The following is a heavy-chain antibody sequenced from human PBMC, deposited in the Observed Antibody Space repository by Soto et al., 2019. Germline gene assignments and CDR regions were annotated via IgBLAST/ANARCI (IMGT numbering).Heavy chain of an antibody. Sequence: ASVKVSCKASGYSFTNNDVTWVRQATGQGLEWMGWMNPGSGDTGYAQKFQGRVTMTRDISIATAYMELSSLRSDDTAIYYCARMETFGSLNWFDPWGQGTLVTVSS. J-gene: IGHJ5*02. CDR3: ARMETFGSLNWFDP. CDR1: GYSFTNND. D-gene: IGHD3-16*01. V-gene: IGHV1-8*01. CDR2: MNPGSGDT.